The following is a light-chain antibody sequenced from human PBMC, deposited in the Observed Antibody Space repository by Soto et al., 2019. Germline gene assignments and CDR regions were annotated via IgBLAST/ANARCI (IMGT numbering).Light chain of an antibody. V-gene: IGLV1-47*01. Sequence: QAVVTQPPSASGTPGQRVNISCAGSSSNIGSYYVYWYQQLPGAAPKLLIYRNNQRPSGVPDRFSGSKSDTSASLAISGLRSEDEGDYFCAAWDGNVSGSRVFGGGTKLTVL. J-gene: IGLJ3*02. CDR3: AAWDGNVSGSRV. CDR1: SSNIGSYY. CDR2: RNN.